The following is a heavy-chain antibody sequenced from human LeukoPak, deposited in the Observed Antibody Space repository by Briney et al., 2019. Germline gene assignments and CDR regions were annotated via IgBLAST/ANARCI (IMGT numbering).Heavy chain of an antibody. CDR1: GFSFSSYW. J-gene: IGHJ4*02. D-gene: IGHD1-26*01. CDR3: ARDKRVGATILDY. V-gene: IGHV3-21*01. CDR2: ISSSSSYI. Sequence: GGSLRLSCAASGFSFSSYWMSWVRQAPGKGLEWVSSISSSSSYIYYADSVKGRFTISRDNAKSSLSLQMNSLTAEDTAVYYCARDKRVGATILDYWGQGTLVTVSS.